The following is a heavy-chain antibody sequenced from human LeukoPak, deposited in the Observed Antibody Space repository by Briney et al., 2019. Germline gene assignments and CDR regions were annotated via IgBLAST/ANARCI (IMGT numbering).Heavy chain of an antibody. V-gene: IGHV4-61*02. D-gene: IGHD3-22*01. Sequence: SETLSLTCTVSGGSISSGSYYWSWIRQPAGKGLEWIGRIYTSGSTNYNPSLKSRVTISVDTSKNQFSLKLSSVTAADTAVYYCAREADYYDSSGSKGVDYWGQGTLVTVSS. CDR2: IYTSGST. CDR1: GGSISSGSYY. J-gene: IGHJ4*02. CDR3: AREADYYDSSGSKGVDY.